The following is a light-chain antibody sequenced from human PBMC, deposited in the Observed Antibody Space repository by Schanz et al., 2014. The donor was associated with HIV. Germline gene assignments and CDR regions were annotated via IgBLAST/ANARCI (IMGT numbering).Light chain of an antibody. CDR2: DVT. V-gene: IGLV2-11*01. CDR3: SSYANTDTVL. CDR1: SSDVGGYNY. Sequence: QSALTQPRSVSGSPGQSVAISCTGTSSDVGGYNYVSWYQQHPGKAPKLMIYDVTKRPSGVPDRFSGSKSGNTASLTISGLQSDDEANYYCSSYANTDTVLFGGGTKLTVL. J-gene: IGLJ2*01.